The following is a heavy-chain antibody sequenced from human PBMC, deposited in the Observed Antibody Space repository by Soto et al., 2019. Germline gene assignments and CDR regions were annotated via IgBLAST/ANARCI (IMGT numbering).Heavy chain of an antibody. Sequence: GGSLRLSCAASGFTFSSYDMHWVRQATGKGLECVSGIGTAGDTYYVGSVKGRFTISRENAKNSLYLQMNSPRAEDTAVYYCARVKSSGWYYFDYWGQGTLVTVSS. J-gene: IGHJ4*02. CDR2: IGTAGDT. CDR1: GFTFSSYD. V-gene: IGHV3-13*01. D-gene: IGHD6-19*01. CDR3: ARVKSSGWYYFDY.